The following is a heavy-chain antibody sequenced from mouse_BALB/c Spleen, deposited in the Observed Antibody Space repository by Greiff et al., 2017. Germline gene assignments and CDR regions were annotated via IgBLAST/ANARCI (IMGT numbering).Heavy chain of an antibody. CDR3: ARDYYGSSRGAMDY. Sequence: VMLVESGPGLVAPSQSLSITCTVSGFSLTSYDISWIRQPPGKGLEWLGVIWAGGSTNYNSALMSRLSISKDNSKSQVFLKMNSLQTDDTAMYYWARDYYGSSRGAMDYWGQGTSGTVSS. J-gene: IGHJ4*01. CDR2: IWAGGST. CDR1: GFSLTSYD. V-gene: IGHV2-9*02. D-gene: IGHD1-1*01.